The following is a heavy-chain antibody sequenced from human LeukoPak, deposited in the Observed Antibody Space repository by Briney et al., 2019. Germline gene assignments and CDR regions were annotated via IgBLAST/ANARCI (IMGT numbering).Heavy chain of an antibody. CDR3: ARVECYYGSGSYCNWFDP. J-gene: IGHJ5*02. CDR1: GYTFTSYG. V-gene: IGHV1-18*01. D-gene: IGHD3-10*01. Sequence: ASVNVSCKASGYTFTSYGISWVRQAPGQGLEWMGWISAYNGNTNYAQKLQGRVTMTTDTSTSTAYMELRSLRSDDTAVYYCARVECYYGSGSYCNWFDPWGQGTLVTVSS. CDR2: ISAYNGNT.